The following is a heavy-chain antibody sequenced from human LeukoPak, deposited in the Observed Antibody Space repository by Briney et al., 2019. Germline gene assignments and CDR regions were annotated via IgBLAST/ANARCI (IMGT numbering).Heavy chain of an antibody. J-gene: IGHJ6*02. V-gene: IGHV3-23*01. CDR2: ISGSDGST. D-gene: IGHD3-22*01. CDR3: AKDQNAPSSGYYNYYYYYGMDV. CDR1: GFTFSSYA. Sequence: GGSLRLSCAASGFTFSSYAMSWVRQAPGKGLEWVSAISGSDGSTYYADSVKGRFTISRDNSKNTLYLQMNSLRAEDTAVYYCAKDQNAPSSGYYNYYYYYGMDVWGQGTTVTVSS.